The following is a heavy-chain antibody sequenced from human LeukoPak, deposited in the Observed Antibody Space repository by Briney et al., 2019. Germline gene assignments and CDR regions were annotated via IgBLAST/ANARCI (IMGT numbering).Heavy chain of an antibody. CDR1: GYTFTGYY. CDR3: AREGVVVPAAILFGAATPDDAFDI. Sequence: GASVKVSCKASGYTFTGYYMHWVRQAPGQGLKWMGWINPNSGGTNYAQKFQGRVTMTRDTSISTAYMELSRLRSDDTAVYYCAREGVVVPAAILFGAATPDDAFDIWGQGTMVTVSS. D-gene: IGHD2-2*01. J-gene: IGHJ3*02. V-gene: IGHV1-2*02. CDR2: INPNSGGT.